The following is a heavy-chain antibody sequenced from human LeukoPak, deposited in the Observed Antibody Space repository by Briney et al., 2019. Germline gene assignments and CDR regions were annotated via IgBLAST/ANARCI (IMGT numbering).Heavy chain of an antibody. CDR3: ARVTTVTTWRYYYYYMDV. CDR1: GFTFSSYW. V-gene: IGHV3-7*01. Sequence: TGGSLRLSCAASGFTFSSYWMSWVRQAPGKGLEWVANIKQDGSEKYYVDSVKGRFTISRDNAKNSLYLQMNSLRAEDTAVYYCARVTTVTTWRYYYYYMDVWGKGTTVTISS. J-gene: IGHJ6*03. D-gene: IGHD4-17*01. CDR2: IKQDGSEK.